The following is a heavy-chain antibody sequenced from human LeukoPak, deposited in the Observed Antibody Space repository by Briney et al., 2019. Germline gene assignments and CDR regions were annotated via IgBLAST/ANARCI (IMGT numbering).Heavy chain of an antibody. Sequence: GGSLRLSCAASGFTFSSYGMHWVRRAPGKGLEWVAVISYDGSNKYYADSVKGRFTISRDNSKNTLYLQMNSLRAEDTAVYYCAKDLGFSSGWLGDDYWGQGTLVTVSS. J-gene: IGHJ4*02. CDR2: ISYDGSNK. CDR3: AKDLGFSSGWLGDDY. D-gene: IGHD6-19*01. CDR1: GFTFSSYG. V-gene: IGHV3-30*18.